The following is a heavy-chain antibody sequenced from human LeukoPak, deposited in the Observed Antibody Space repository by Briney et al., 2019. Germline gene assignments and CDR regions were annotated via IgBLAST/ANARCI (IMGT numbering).Heavy chain of an antibody. CDR3: ARVSSYGSGSYYHYYFDY. J-gene: IGHJ4*02. CDR2: IYSGGST. D-gene: IGHD3-10*01. V-gene: IGHV3-53*01. CDR1: GFTVRSNY. Sequence: GGSLRLSCAASGFTVRSNYMSWVRQAPGKGLEWVSLIYSGGSTYYADSVKGRFTISRDNSKNTLFLQLNSLRAEDTAVHYCARVSSYGSGSYYHYYFDYWGQGTLVTVSS.